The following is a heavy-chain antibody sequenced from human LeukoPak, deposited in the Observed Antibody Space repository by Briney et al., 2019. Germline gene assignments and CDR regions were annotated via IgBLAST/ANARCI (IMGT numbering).Heavy chain of an antibody. J-gene: IGHJ5*02. CDR2: IYYSGST. CDR1: DGSISSYY. CDR3: AREEWGYWFDP. D-gene: IGHD3-3*01. V-gene: IGHV4-59*01. Sequence: PSETLSLTCTVSDGSISSYYWSWIRQPPGKGLEWIGYIYYSGSTNYNPSLKSRVTISVDTSKNQFSLKLSSVTAADTAVYYCAREEWGYWFDPWGQGTLVTVSS.